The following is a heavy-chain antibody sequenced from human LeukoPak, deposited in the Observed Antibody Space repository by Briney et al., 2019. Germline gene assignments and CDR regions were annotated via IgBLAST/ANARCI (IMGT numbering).Heavy chain of an antibody. D-gene: IGHD6-19*01. CDR2: IIPIFGTA. V-gene: IGHV1-69*06. J-gene: IGHJ5*02. Sequence: ASVKVSCKASGGTFSSYAISWVRQAPGQGLEWMGGIIPIFGTANYAQKFQGRVTITADKSTSTAYMELSSLRSDDTAVYYCARLERSVGSGENWFDPWGQGTLVTVSS. CDR3: ARLERSVGSGENWFDP. CDR1: GGTFSSYA.